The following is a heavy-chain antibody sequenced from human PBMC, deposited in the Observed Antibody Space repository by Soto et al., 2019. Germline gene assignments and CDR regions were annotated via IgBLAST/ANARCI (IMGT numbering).Heavy chain of an antibody. Sequence: ILSVTSKVDEGSCGVYDWSWIRQPAGQGLEWIGRIYTSGSTNYNPSLKSRVTMSVDTSKNQFSLKLSSVTAADTAVYYCARDARRWLTDWGQGTLVTVSS. D-gene: IGHD2-15*01. CDR1: EGSCGVYD. J-gene: IGHJ4*02. CDR3: ARDARRWLTD. CDR2: IYTSGST. V-gene: IGHV4-4*07.